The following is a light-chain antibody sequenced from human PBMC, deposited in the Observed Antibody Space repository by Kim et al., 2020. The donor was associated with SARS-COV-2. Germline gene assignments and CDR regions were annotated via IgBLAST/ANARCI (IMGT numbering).Light chain of an antibody. CDR2: RDS. CDR3: QVWDGRAVV. J-gene: IGLJ2*01. V-gene: IGLV3-9*01. CDR1: NIEKRN. Sequence: SVALGQTARMTCGGDNIEKRNGHWYQQRPGQAPILVIYRDSKRPSGILERVSGSNSGNTATLTISRVQAGDEADYYCQVWDGRAVVFGGGTQLTVL.